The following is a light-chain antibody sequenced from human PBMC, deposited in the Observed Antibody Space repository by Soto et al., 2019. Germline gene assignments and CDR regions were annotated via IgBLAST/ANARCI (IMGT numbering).Light chain of an antibody. CDR3: QQSYSTPPYT. CDR1: QSLNSW. Sequence: DIQMTQSPSTLSASIGDRVTITCRASQSLNSWLAWYQQKPGKAPKLLIYKASNLESGVPSRFSGSGSGTDFTLTISSLQPEDFATYYCQQSYSTPPYTFGQGTKLDMK. V-gene: IGKV1-5*03. CDR2: KAS. J-gene: IGKJ2*01.